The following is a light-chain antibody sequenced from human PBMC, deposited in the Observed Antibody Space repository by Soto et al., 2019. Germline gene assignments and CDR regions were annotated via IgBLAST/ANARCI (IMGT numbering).Light chain of an antibody. Sequence: QSALTQPASVSGSPGQSITISCTGTSSDVGGYNYVSWYQQHPGKAPKLMIYEVSNRPSGVSNRFSGSKSGATASLTISGLQAEDEADYYCVSYTSRTNLVVFGTGTQLTVL. V-gene: IGLV2-14*01. CDR1: SSDVGGYNY. CDR2: EVS. CDR3: VSYTSRTNLVV. J-gene: IGLJ2*01.